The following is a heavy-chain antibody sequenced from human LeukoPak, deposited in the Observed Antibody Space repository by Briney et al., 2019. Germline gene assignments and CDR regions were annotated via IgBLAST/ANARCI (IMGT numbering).Heavy chain of an antibody. Sequence: GGSLRLSCAASGFTLGTYDMYWVRQAPGKGLECVSSISRSGGSTYYADSVKGRFTISRDNSKNTLYLQMSSLRADDTAVYYCAKDYDILTGYGYYFDYWGQGTLVTVSS. CDR2: ISRSGGST. CDR3: AKDYDILTGYGYYFDY. D-gene: IGHD3-9*01. V-gene: IGHV3-23*01. CDR1: GFTLGTYD. J-gene: IGHJ4*02.